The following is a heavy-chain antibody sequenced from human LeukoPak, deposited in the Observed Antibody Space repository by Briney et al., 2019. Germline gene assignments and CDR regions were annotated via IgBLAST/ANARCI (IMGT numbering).Heavy chain of an antibody. CDR1: GGSFSGYY. V-gene: IGHV4-34*01. CDR2: INHSGST. J-gene: IGHJ5*02. CDR3: ARGEWQPRFDP. Sequence: SETLSRTCAVYGGSFSGYYWSWIRQPPGKGLEWIGEINHSGSTNYNPSLKSRVTISVDTSKNQFSLKLSSVTAADTALYYCARGEWQPRFDPWGQGTLVTVSS. D-gene: IGHD2-8*01.